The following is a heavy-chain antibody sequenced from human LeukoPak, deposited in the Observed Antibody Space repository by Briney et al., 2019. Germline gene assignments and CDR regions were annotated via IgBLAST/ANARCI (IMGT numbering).Heavy chain of an antibody. J-gene: IGHJ4*02. CDR2: IKQDGSEK. V-gene: IGHV3-7*01. CDR1: GFTFSSYW. D-gene: IGHD4-17*01. CDR3: AREEYGDYFAY. Sequence: GGSLRLSCAASGFTFSSYWMSWVRQAPGKGLEWVANIKQDGSEKYYVDSVKGRFTISRDNAKSSLYLQMNSLRAQDTALYYCAREEYGDYFAYGGRGALVTVPS.